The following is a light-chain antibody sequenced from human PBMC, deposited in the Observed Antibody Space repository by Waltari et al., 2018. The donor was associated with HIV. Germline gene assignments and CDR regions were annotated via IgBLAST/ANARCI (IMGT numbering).Light chain of an antibody. CDR3: CAYAGSYTL. CDR2: DVT. V-gene: IGLV2-11*01. Sequence: QSALTQLRSVSGSPGQSVTISCTGTSSGFGGYNYVSWYQQHPNKAPKLMIYDVTKRPSGVPDRFAGSKSGNTASLTISGLQADDEADYYCCAYAGSYTLFGGGTKVTVL. CDR1: SSGFGGYNY. J-gene: IGLJ3*02.